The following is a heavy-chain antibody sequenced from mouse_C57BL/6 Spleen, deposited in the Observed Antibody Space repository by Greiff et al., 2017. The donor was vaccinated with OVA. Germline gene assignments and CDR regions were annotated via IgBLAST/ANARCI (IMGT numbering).Heavy chain of an antibody. D-gene: IGHD2-4*01. J-gene: IGHJ2*01. CDR1: GFTFSDYG. CDR2: ISSGSSTI. Sequence: VQLQQSGGGLVKPGGSLKLSCAASGFTFSDYGMHWVRQAPEKGLEWVAYISSGSSTIYYADTVKGRFTISRDNAKNTLFLQMTSLRSEDTAMYYCARGDYDGSYFDYWGQGTTLTVSS. V-gene: IGHV5-17*01. CDR3: ARGDYDGSYFDY.